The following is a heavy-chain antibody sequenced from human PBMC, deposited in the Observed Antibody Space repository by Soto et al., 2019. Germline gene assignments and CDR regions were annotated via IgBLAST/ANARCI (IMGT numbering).Heavy chain of an antibody. CDR3: ATTAHYYYDSSGYLYYFDY. V-gene: IGHV4-30-4*01. CDR1: GGSISSGDYY. D-gene: IGHD3-22*01. CDR2: IYYSGST. J-gene: IGHJ4*02. Sequence: PSETLSLTCTVSGGSISSGDYYWSWIRQPPGKGLEWIGYIYYSGSTYYNPPLKSRVTISVGTSKNQFSLKLSSVTAADTAVYYCATTAHYYYDSSGYLYYFDYWGQGTLVTVSS.